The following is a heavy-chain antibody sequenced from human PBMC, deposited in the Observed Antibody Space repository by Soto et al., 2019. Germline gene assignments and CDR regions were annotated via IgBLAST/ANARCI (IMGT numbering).Heavy chain of an antibody. CDR3: ARDNSRTFPAAPGDKKSDSSGWWFDP. Sequence: ASVKVSCKTSGYTFISYGIAWVRQAPGQGLERMGWISTSKGDTNYAQKFQGRVTMTTDTSTRTAYMELRSLTSEDTAIYYCARDNSRTFPAAPGDKKSDSSGWWFDPWGQGTLVTVSS. J-gene: IGHJ5*02. CDR2: ISTSKGDT. D-gene: IGHD6-13*01. CDR1: GYTFISYG. V-gene: IGHV1-18*01.